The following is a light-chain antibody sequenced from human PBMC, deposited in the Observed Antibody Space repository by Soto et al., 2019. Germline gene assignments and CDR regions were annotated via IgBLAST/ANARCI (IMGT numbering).Light chain of an antibody. CDR2: GAS. CDR3: QQYHSWPHT. Sequence: ETVLTQSPATLSVSPGERATFSCRASQSVTTNLAWYQQKPGQVPRLLIYGASTRATGIPARFSGSGSGTEFTLNISSLQSDDFAIYHCQQYHSWPHTFGQGTKLEIK. CDR1: QSVTTN. J-gene: IGKJ2*01. V-gene: IGKV3-15*01.